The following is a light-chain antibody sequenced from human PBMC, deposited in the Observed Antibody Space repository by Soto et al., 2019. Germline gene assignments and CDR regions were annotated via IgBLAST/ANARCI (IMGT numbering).Light chain of an antibody. J-gene: IGKJ1*01. V-gene: IGKV1-39*01. Sequence: DIQMTQSPSSLSASVGDRVTITCRASQSISDYLSWYQQKPGKAPKLLIYSISTLRSEVPSKFSGSGSETDFTLTIGSLQPEDFATYYCLQTYTTPWTFGQGTKVEIK. CDR2: SIS. CDR1: QSISDY. CDR3: LQTYTTPWT.